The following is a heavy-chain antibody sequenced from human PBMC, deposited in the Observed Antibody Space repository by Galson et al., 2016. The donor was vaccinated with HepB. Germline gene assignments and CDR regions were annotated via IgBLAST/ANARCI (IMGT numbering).Heavy chain of an antibody. Sequence: SLRLSCAASGFTFSSNAMTWVRQAPGKGLEWASGISGSGGSTYYAESVKGRFTISRDNSKNTLYLQMNSLRVEDTAIYYCATQKYYDILTGIPGNWSDPWGQGTLVTVSS. CDR1: GFTFSSNA. D-gene: IGHD3-9*01. V-gene: IGHV3-23*01. J-gene: IGHJ5*02. CDR3: ATQKYYDILTGIPGNWSDP. CDR2: ISGSGGST.